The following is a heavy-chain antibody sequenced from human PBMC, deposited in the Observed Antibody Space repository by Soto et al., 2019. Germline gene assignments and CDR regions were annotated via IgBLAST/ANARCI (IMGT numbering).Heavy chain of an antibody. D-gene: IGHD3-16*02. V-gene: IGHV3-33*01. CDR3: ARELYLGDLSLEGDYYYMDV. CDR1: GFTFSSYG. J-gene: IGHJ6*03. CDR2: IWYDGSNK. Sequence: GGSLRLSCAASGFTFSSYGMHWVRQAPGKGLEWVAVIWYDGSNKYYADSVKGRFTVSRDNSKNTLYLQMNSLRAEDTAVYYCARELYLGDLSLEGDYYYMDVWGNGTTVTVSS.